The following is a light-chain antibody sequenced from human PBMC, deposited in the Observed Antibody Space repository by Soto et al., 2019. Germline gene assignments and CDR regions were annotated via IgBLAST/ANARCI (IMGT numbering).Light chain of an antibody. Sequence: DIPMTQSPSSLSASVGDRVTITCQASQDITNYLNWYQQKPGKAPKLLIYDASNLETGVPSRFIGSGSGRDFTFTISSLQPEDIATYYCQQYDNLPRTFGQGTKLEIK. CDR2: DAS. V-gene: IGKV1-33*01. CDR1: QDITNY. CDR3: QQYDNLPRT. J-gene: IGKJ2*01.